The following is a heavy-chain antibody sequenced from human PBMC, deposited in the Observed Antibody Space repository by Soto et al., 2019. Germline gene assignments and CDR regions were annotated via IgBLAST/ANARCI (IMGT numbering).Heavy chain of an antibody. V-gene: IGHV4-31*03. Sequence: QVQLQESGPGLVTPSQTLSLTCTVSGGSISSGGYYWTWIRQHPGKGLECIGFIYYSGSTNYNPSLTGRVTMSVDTSKNQFSLKLSSVTGADTAVYYCARSYTKYYVDYWGQGTLVTVSS. J-gene: IGHJ4*02. CDR1: GGSISSGGYY. CDR2: IYYSGST. D-gene: IGHD3-10*01. CDR3: ARSYTKYYVDY.